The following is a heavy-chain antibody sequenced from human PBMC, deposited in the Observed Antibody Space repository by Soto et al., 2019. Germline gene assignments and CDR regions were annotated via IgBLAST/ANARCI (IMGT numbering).Heavy chain of an antibody. D-gene: IGHD2-15*01. J-gene: IGHJ4*02. CDR2: ISYDGSNK. Sequence: QVQLVASGGCVVQPGRSLRLSCAASGFTFSSYAMHWVSQAPGKGLEWVAVISYDGSNKYYADSVKGRFTISRDHSQNTRYLQLNSLRAEDTAVYYCARDQDVSCSGGSCASAYFDYWGQGTLGTVSS. CDR1: GFTFSSYA. V-gene: IGHV3-30-3*01. CDR3: ARDQDVSCSGGSCASAYFDY.